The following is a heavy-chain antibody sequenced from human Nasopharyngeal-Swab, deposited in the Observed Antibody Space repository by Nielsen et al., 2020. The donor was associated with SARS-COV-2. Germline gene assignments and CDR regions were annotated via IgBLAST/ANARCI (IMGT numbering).Heavy chain of an antibody. V-gene: IGHV4-34*01. Sequence: WIRQPPGKGLEWIGEINDSGSTNYNPSLKSRVTISVGTSKNQFSLKLRSVTAADTAVYYCARGDKRKAPRDYSCYYYMDVWGKGTTVTVSS. J-gene: IGHJ6*03. CDR3: ARGDKRKAPRDYSCYYYMDV. CDR2: INDSGST. D-gene: IGHD2-21*01.